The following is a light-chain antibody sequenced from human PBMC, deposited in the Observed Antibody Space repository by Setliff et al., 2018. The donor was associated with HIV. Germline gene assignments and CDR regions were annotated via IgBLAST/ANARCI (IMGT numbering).Light chain of an antibody. CDR1: NNNLGSYNL. CDR3: CSFAGSNIPYV. CDR2: KDN. Sequence: QSALTQPASVSGSPGQSITISCTGSNNNLGSYNLVSWYQQLPGKAPKLLIYKDNKRPSGISNRFSGSKSGYTASLTISGLQADDEADYYCCSFAGSNIPYVFGTGTKVTVL. V-gene: IGLV2-23*01. J-gene: IGLJ1*01.